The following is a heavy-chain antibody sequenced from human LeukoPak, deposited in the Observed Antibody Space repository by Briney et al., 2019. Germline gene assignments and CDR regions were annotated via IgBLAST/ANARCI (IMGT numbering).Heavy chain of an antibody. D-gene: IGHD3-22*01. CDR3: ARARSSYYYDSSGYYPDY. J-gene: IGHJ4*02. CDR1: GYTFTSYY. Sequence: ASVKVSCKASGYTFTSYYMHWVRQAPGQGLEWMGIINPSGGSTSYAQKFQGRVTMTRDMSTSTVYMELSILRSEDTAVYYCARARSSYYYDSSGYYPDYWGQGTLVTVSS. V-gene: IGHV1-46*01. CDR2: INPSGGST.